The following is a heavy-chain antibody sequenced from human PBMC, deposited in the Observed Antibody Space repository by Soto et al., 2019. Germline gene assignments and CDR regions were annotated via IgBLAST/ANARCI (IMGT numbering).Heavy chain of an antibody. CDR2: INGGGSGA. J-gene: IGHJ1*01. D-gene: IGHD2-15*01. CDR1: GFTFSDHA. CDR3: AIDLWWYTH. V-gene: IGHV3-23*01. Sequence: EVQLLESGGGLVQPGGSLRLSCTASGFTFSDHAMTWVRQAPGKGLQWLSGINGGGSGAYYADSVKGRFTVSRANSTNTLFLQMDSLRVEDTAVYYCAIDLWWYTHWGQGTLVTVSS.